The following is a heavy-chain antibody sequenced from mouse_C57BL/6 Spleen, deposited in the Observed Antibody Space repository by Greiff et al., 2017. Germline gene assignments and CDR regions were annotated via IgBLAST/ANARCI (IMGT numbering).Heavy chain of an antibody. Sequence: VQLQQSGPGLVQPSQSLSITCTVSGFSLTSYGVHWVRQSPGKGLEWLGVIWSGGSTDYNAAFISRLSISKDNSKSQVFFKMNSLQADDTAIYYCARLISGYDAGYYAMDYWGQGTSVTVSS. V-gene: IGHV2-2*01. CDR3: ARLISGYDAGYYAMDY. D-gene: IGHD2-2*01. CDR2: IWSGGST. CDR1: GFSLTSYG. J-gene: IGHJ4*01.